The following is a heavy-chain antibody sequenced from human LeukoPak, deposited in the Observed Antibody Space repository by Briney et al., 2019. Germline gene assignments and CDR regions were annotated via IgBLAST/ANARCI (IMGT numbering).Heavy chain of an antibody. J-gene: IGHJ4*02. D-gene: IGHD6-19*01. CDR1: GFTFSSFA. Sequence: PGGSLRDSCAASGFTFSSFAMHWVRQAPGKGLEYLSAIYSDGSRTYYADSVKGRFTISRDNSKNTLYFEMSSLRVEDTAVYYCVKSPGSGWPVWGQGTLLTVSS. CDR2: IYSDGSRT. CDR3: VKSPGSGWPV. V-gene: IGHV3-64D*06.